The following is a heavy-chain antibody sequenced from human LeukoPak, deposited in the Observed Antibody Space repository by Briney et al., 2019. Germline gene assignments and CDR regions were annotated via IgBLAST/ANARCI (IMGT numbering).Heavy chain of an antibody. CDR2: IYYSGST. Sequence: SETLSLTCTVSGGSISSYYWSWIRQPPGKGLEWIGYIYYSGSTNYNPSLKSRVTISVDTSKNQFSLKLSSVTAADTAVYYCATDADYYDSSGYRYWGQGTLVTVSS. D-gene: IGHD3-22*01. V-gene: IGHV4-59*01. CDR3: ATDADYYDSSGYRY. CDR1: GGSISSYY. J-gene: IGHJ4*02.